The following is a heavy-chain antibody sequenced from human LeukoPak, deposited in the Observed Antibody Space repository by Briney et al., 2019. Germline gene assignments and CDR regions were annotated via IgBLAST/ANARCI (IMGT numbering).Heavy chain of an antibody. CDR3: AREYCTRTTCYFDY. Sequence: SETLSLTCSVSGGSISSDYWSWIRQPPEKGLEWIGYILYSGSTNYNPSLKSRLTISVDTSKNQFSLKLSSVTAADTAVYYCAREYCTRTTCYFDYWGQGILVTVSS. CDR1: GGSISSDY. D-gene: IGHD2-2*01. J-gene: IGHJ4*02. CDR2: ILYSGST. V-gene: IGHV4-59*01.